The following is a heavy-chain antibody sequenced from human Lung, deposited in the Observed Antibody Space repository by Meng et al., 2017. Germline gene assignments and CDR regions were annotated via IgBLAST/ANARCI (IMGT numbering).Heavy chain of an antibody. Sequence: QVEVVESGGGVVQPGGSLRLSCGASGFTFNTYAMHWVRQAPGKGLEWVSLMSFDGAQIYYSDSVRGRFTISRDNSKNTLYLQMNSLRAEDTAVYYCARDKPPNDVWGRGTLVTVSS. CDR3: ARDKPPNDV. CDR1: GFTFNTYA. CDR2: MSFDGAQI. J-gene: IGHJ2*01. V-gene: IGHV3-30*01.